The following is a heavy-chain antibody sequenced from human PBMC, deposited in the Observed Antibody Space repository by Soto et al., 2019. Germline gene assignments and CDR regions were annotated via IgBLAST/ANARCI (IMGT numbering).Heavy chain of an antibody. Sequence: SETLSLTCTVSGGSISSYYWSWIRQPPGKGLEWIGYIYYSGSTNYNPSLKSRVTISVDTSKNQFSLKLSSVTAADTAVYYCARETNGYCSGGSCWYFDYWGQGTLVTVSS. CDR2: IYYSGST. CDR1: GGSISSYY. CDR3: ARETNGYCSGGSCWYFDY. J-gene: IGHJ4*02. V-gene: IGHV4-59*01. D-gene: IGHD2-15*01.